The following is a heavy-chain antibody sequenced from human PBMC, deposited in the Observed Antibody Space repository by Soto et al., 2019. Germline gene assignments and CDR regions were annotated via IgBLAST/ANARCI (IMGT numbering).Heavy chain of an antibody. CDR3: ARDPPLSVLVVVATDDF. CDR2: IISSSSFR. J-gene: IGHJ4*02. V-gene: IGHV3-21*01. Sequence: EVHLVESGGGLVKPGGSRKLSCAASGLPLPIINRTWVGRAPGKGWEGVSPIISSSSFRNYADSVKGRFSISRDNDKKLVYLQMDSLRAEDTAVYYCARDPPLSVLVVVATDDFWGQGTLVTVSS. D-gene: IGHD3-22*01. CDR1: GLPLPIIN.